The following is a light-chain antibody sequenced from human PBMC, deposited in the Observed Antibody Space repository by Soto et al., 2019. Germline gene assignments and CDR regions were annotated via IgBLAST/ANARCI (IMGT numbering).Light chain of an antibody. J-gene: IGLJ3*02. CDR1: SSNIVTNH. V-gene: IGLV1-47*01. CDR2: RNS. Sequence: QSVLTQPPSASGTPGQRVTISCSGSSSNIVTNHVYWYQHLPGTPPKLLIYRNSLRPSGGPDRFAGSKSGTSASLAISGIRSEDEADYYCAAWDDSLSGWVFGGGTKLTVL. CDR3: AAWDDSLSGWV.